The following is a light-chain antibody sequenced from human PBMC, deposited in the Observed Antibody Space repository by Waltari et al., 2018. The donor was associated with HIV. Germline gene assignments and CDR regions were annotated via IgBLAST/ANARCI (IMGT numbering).Light chain of an antibody. CDR3: QSADTSYTSRV. CDR1: ALAKQY. V-gene: IGLV3-25*03. CDR2: KDT. Sequence: SYELTQPPSVSVSPGQTARIPCSGDALAKQYADWYQQKPGQAPVLVIYKDTERPSGIPERFSGSSSGTTVTLTISGVQPDDEADYYCQSADTSYTSRVFGIGTKVTVL. J-gene: IGLJ1*01.